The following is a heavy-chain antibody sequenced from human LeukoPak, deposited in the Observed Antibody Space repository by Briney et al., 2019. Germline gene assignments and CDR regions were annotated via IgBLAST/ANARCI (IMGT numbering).Heavy chain of an antibody. CDR3: ASHYDILTAYLETYNWFDP. CDR1: GYTFTSYG. Sequence: GASVKVSCKASGYTFTSYGISWVRQAPGQGLEWMGWISAYNGNTNYAQKLQGRVSMTTDTSTSTGYMELTSLRSDDTAVYYCASHYDILTAYLETYNWFDPWGQGTLVTVSS. V-gene: IGHV1-18*01. J-gene: IGHJ5*02. D-gene: IGHD3-9*01. CDR2: ISAYNGNT.